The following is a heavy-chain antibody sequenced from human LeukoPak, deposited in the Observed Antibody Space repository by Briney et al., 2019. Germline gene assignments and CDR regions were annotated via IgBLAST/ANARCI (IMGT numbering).Heavy chain of an antibody. V-gene: IGHV3-30*04. CDR1: GFTFSSYA. CDR3: ARSTGYSSSWPERNYYYYYMDV. CDR2: ISYDGSNK. J-gene: IGHJ6*03. Sequence: GGSLRLSCAASGFTFSSYAMHWVRQAPGKGLEWVAVISYDGSNKYYADSVKGRFTISRDNSKNTLYLQMNSLRAEDTAVYYCARSTGYSSSWPERNYYYYYMDVWGKGTTVTVSS. D-gene: IGHD6-13*01.